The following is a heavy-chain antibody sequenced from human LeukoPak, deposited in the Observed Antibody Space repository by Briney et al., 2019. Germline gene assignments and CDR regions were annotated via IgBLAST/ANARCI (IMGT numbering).Heavy chain of an antibody. CDR3: AKVDNLPVEMATARRDY. CDR2: IRYDGSNK. D-gene: IGHD5-24*01. V-gene: IGHV3-30*02. CDR1: GFTFSSYG. Sequence: GGSLRLSCAASGFTFSSYGMHWVRQAPGKGLEWVAFIRYDGSNKYYADSVKGRFTISRDNSKNTLYLQMNSLRAEDTAVYYCAKVDNLPVEMATARRDYWGQGTLVTVSS. J-gene: IGHJ4*02.